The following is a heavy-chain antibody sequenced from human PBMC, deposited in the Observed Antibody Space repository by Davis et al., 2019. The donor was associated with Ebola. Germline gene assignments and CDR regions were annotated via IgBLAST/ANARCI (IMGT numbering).Heavy chain of an antibody. CDR1: GGSFSGYY. CDR2: INHSGST. Sequence: MPGGSLRLSCAVYGGSFSGYYWSWIRQPPGKGLEWIGEINHSGSTNYNPSLKSRVTISVDTSKNQFSLKLSSVTAADTAVYYCARSSSTRGTFDYWGQGTLVTVSS. J-gene: IGHJ4*02. V-gene: IGHV4-34*01. D-gene: IGHD1-1*01. CDR3: ARSSSTRGTFDY.